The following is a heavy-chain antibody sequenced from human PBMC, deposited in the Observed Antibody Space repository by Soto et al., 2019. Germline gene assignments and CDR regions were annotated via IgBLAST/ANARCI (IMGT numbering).Heavy chain of an antibody. CDR2: ISSSSRTI. CDR3: ARAGYYGSGILL. CDR1: GFTFNSYS. V-gene: IGHV3-48*02. Sequence: EVQLVESGGGLVQPGGSLRLSCAASGFTFNSYSMNWVRQAPGKGLEWVSYISSSSRTIYYADSVKGRFTISRDNAKNSLYLQMISLRDEDTAVYYCARAGYYGSGILLWGQGTLVTVSS. J-gene: IGHJ4*02. D-gene: IGHD3-10*01.